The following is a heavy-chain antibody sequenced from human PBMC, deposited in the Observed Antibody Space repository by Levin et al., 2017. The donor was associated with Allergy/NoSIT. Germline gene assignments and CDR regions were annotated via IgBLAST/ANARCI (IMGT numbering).Heavy chain of an antibody. D-gene: IGHD4-17*01. Sequence: SCVASGFSFSGYWMQWVRQVPGKGLVWVSRLSGDGSETKYADSVKGRFTISRDNTRNTLYLQINSLRPEDTAVYYCAREGPTVTTPMDVWGQGTMVTVSS. CDR3: AREGPTVTTPMDV. CDR1: GFSFSGYW. J-gene: IGHJ6*02. V-gene: IGHV3-74*01. CDR2: LSGDGSET.